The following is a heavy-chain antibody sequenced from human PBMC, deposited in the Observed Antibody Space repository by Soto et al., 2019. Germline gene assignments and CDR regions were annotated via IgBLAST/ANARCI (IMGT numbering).Heavy chain of an antibody. CDR3: ASGIVVVTAPSDAFDI. V-gene: IGHV1-8*01. CDR2: MNPNSGNT. CDR1: GYTFTSYD. Sequence: QVQLVQSGAEVKKPGASVKVSCKASGYTFTSYDINWVRQATGQGLEWMGWMNPNSGNTGYAQKFQGRVTLTRNTSISTAYMELRSLSSEDTAVYYCASGIVVVTAPSDAFDIWGQGTMVTVSS. D-gene: IGHD2-21*02. J-gene: IGHJ3*02.